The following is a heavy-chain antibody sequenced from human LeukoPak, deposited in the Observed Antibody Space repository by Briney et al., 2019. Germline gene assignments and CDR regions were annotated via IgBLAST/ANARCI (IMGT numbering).Heavy chain of an antibody. J-gene: IGHJ4*02. V-gene: IGHV3-30*02. Sequence: GGSLRLSCAASGFSFSSYGMHWVRQAPGKGLEWVAFIRFDGSNYYYGDSVKGRFTISRDNSKNTLYLQMNSLRNEDTAVYYCAKGQDIAVRTPAYWGQGTLVTVSS. CDR3: AKGQDIAVRTPAY. D-gene: IGHD6-19*01. CDR1: GFSFSSYG. CDR2: IRFDGSNY.